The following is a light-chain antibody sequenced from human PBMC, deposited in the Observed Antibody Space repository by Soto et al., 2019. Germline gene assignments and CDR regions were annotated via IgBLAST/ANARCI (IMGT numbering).Light chain of an antibody. J-gene: IGKJ2*01. V-gene: IGKV1-17*01. Sequence: DIQMTQSPSSLSASVGDRVTITCRASQGIRSDLGWYQQKPGKAHKRLIYAAYRLQSGVQSRFSAGGSGTEFILTIRSLQPEDFATYYCIQHNDYPYTFGQGTKV. CDR1: QGIRSD. CDR3: IQHNDYPYT. CDR2: AAY.